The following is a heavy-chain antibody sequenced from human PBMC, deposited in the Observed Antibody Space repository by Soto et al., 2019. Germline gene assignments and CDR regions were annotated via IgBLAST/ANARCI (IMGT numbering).Heavy chain of an antibody. Sequence: GGSLRLSCAASGFTFSSYEMNWVRQAPGKGLEWVSYISSSGSTIYYADSVKGRFTISRDNAKNSLYLQMNSLRAEDTAVYYCARANSNLPYYYYGMDVWGQGTTVTVPS. V-gene: IGHV3-48*03. CDR2: ISSSGSTI. CDR1: GFTFSSYE. D-gene: IGHD4-4*01. J-gene: IGHJ6*02. CDR3: ARANSNLPYYYYGMDV.